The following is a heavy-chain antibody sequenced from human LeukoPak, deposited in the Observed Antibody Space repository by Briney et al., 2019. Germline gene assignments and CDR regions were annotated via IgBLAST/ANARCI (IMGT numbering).Heavy chain of an antibody. CDR2: ISSSSSTI. J-gene: IGHJ6*02. D-gene: IGHD3-3*01. Sequence: GGSLRLSCAASGFTFRSYSMNWVRQAPGKGLEWVSYISSSSSTIYYADSVKGRFTISRDNAKNSLYLQMNSLRDEDTAVYYCARDKRFLEWLLPYYYYYGMDVWGQGTTVTVSS. CDR3: ARDKRFLEWLLPYYYYYGMDV. V-gene: IGHV3-48*02. CDR1: GFTFRSYS.